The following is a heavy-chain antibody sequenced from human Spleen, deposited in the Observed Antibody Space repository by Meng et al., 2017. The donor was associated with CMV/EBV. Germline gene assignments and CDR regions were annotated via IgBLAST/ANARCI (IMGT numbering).Heavy chain of an antibody. J-gene: IGHJ4*02. CDR1: GGATSSYY. Sequence: QVHLQGSVPGLVKPSVTLSLTCTVSGGATSSYYWSWIRQPAGKGLEWIGRIYTSGSTNYNPSLKSRVTMSVDTSKNQFSLKLSSVTAADTAVYYCARGGLDPIDYWGQGTLVTVSS. CDR3: ARGGLDPIDY. D-gene: IGHD5/OR15-5a*01. CDR2: IYTSGST. V-gene: IGHV4-4*07.